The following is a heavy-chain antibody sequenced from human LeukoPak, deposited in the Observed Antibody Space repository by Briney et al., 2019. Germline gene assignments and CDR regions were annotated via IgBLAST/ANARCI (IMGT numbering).Heavy chain of an antibody. V-gene: IGHV3-7*01. J-gene: IGHJ4*02. Sequence: PGGSLRLSCAASGFTFSSYWMSWVRQAPGKGLEWVANIKQDGSEIYYVDSVEGRFTISRDNAKNSLYLQMNSLRAEDTAVYYCARDKVVGATLFDYWGQGTLVTVSS. D-gene: IGHD1-26*01. CDR3: ARDKVVGATLFDY. CDR1: GFTFSSYW. CDR2: IKQDGSEI.